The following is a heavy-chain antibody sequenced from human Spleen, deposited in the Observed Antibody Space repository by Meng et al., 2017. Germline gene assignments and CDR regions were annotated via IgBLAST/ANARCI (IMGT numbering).Heavy chain of an antibody. CDR1: GGTFSRLA. CDR3: ANSGEYYDSRNLPRYFDY. CDR2: INPIGGGT. V-gene: IGHV1-2*06. Sequence: LGRSGAGVKKPWSSVKLSCKATGGTFSRLAINWVRQAPGQGLEWMGRINPIGGGTNYAQKFQGRVTMSRDTSISTAYMELSSLRSDDTAVYYCANSGEYYDSRNLPRYFDYWGQGTLVTVSS. J-gene: IGHJ4*02. D-gene: IGHD3-22*01.